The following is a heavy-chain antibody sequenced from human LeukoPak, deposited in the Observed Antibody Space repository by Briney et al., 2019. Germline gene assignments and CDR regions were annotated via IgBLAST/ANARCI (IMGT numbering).Heavy chain of an antibody. V-gene: IGHV3-23*01. J-gene: IGHJ4*02. D-gene: IGHD3-10*01. CDR1: GFTFSSYA. Sequence: LGGSLRLSCAASGFTFSSYAMSWVRQAPGKGLEWVSAISGSGGSTYYADSVKGRFTISRDNSKNTLYLQMNSLRAEDTAVYYCAKVDFMVRGVCLDYWGQGTLVTVSS. CDR3: AKVDFMVRGVCLDY. CDR2: ISGSGGST.